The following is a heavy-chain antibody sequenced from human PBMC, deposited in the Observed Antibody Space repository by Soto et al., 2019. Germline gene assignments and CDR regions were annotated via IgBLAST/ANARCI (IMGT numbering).Heavy chain of an antibody. V-gene: IGHV3-66*01. CDR3: ARERGTYYYDSSGYALI. J-gene: IGHJ3*02. CDR2: IYSGGST. CDR1: GFTVSSNY. D-gene: IGHD3-22*01. Sequence: EVQLVESGGGLVQPGGSLRLSCAASGFTVSSNYMSWVRQAPGKGLEWVSVIYSGGSTYYADSVKGRFTISRDNSKNTPYLQMNSLRAEDTAVYYCARERGTYYYDSSGYALIWGQGTMVTVSS.